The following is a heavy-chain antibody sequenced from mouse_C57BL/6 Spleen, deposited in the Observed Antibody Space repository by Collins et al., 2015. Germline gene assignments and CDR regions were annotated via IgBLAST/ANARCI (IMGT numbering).Heavy chain of an antibody. D-gene: IGHD2-4*01. CDR1: GYTFTSYW. Sequence: VQLQQPGAELVKPGASVKMSCKASGYTFTSYWITWVKQRPGQGLEWIGDIYPGSGSTNYNERFKSKATLTVDTSSSTAYMQLSSLTSEDSAVYYCAREGVYYDYPFAYWGQGTLVTVSA. CDR2: IYPGSGST. J-gene: IGHJ3*01. CDR3: AREGVYYDYPFAY. V-gene: IGHV1-55*01.